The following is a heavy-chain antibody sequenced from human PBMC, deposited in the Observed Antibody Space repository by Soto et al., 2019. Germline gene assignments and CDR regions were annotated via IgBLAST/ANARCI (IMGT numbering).Heavy chain of an antibody. V-gene: IGHV4-39*01. Sequence: PSETLSLTCTVSGGSISSSSYYWGWIRQPPGKGLEWIGSIYYSGSTYYNPSLKSRVTISVDTSKNQFSLKLSSVTAADTAVYYCARHDHYGMDVWGQGTTVTVSS. CDR3: ARHDHYGMDV. CDR2: IYYSGST. CDR1: GGSISSSSYY. J-gene: IGHJ6*02.